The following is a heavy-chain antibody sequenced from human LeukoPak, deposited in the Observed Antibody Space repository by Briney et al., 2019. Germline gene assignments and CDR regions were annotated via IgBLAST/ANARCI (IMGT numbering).Heavy chain of an antibody. CDR3: ARDNGWFGEIGYYMDV. CDR1: GGSISSGGYY. V-gene: IGHV4-30-2*01. D-gene: IGHD3-10*01. J-gene: IGHJ6*03. CDR2: IYHSGST. Sequence: SETLSFTCTVSGGSISSGGYYWSWIRQPPGKGLEWIGYIYHSGSTYYNPSLKSRVTIPVDRSKNQFSLKLSSVTAADTAVYYCARDNGWFGEIGYYMDVWGKGTTVTVSS.